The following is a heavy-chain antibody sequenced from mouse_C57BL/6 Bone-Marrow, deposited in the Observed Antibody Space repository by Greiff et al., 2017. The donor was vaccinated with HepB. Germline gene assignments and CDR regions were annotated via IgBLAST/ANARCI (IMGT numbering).Heavy chain of an antibody. CDR1: GYSITSGYY. D-gene: IGHD1-1*01. V-gene: IGHV3-6*01. CDR3: ARGLLRFSVDY. Sequence: DVQLQESGPGLVKPSQSLSLTCSVTGYSITSGYYWNWIRQFPGNKLEWMGYISYDGSNNYNPSLKNRISITRDTSKNQFFLKLNSVTTEDTATYYCARGLLRFSVDYWGQGTTLTVSS. CDR2: ISYDGSN. J-gene: IGHJ2*01.